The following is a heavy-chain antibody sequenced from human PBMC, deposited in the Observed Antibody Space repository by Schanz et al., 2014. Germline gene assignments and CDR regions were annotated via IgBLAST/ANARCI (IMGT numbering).Heavy chain of an antibody. CDR1: GYTFTSYG. J-gene: IGHJ5*02. CDR2: ISPYNGNT. V-gene: IGHV1-18*01. CDR3: ARDRRRYCSTASCLHDNWFDP. D-gene: IGHD2-2*01. Sequence: QVQLVQSWAEVKKPGASVKVSCKASGYTFTSYGISWVRQAPGQGLEWMGWISPYNGNTNYAQKLQGRVTMTTDTSTSTAYMELRSLRSDDTAVYYCARDRRRYCSTASCLHDNWFDPWGQGTLVIVSS.